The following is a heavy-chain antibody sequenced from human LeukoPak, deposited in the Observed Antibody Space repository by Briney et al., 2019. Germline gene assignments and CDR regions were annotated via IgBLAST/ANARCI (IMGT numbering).Heavy chain of an antibody. J-gene: IGHJ4*02. V-gene: IGHV1-69*04. CDR1: GGTFSSYA. CDR2: IIPILGIA. D-gene: IGHD6-6*01. Sequence: ASVKVSCKASGGTFSSYAISWVRQAPGQGLEWMGRIIPILGIANYAQKFQGRVTITADKSTSTAYMELSSLRSEDTAVYYCAREYSSRQLVEEYWGQGTLVTVSS. CDR3: AREYSSRQLVEEY.